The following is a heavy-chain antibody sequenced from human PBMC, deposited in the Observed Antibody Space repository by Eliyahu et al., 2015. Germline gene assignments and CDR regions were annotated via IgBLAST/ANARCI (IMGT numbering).Heavy chain of an antibody. V-gene: IGHV4-31*03. D-gene: IGHD4-17*01. CDR1: GGSISXGGYY. CDR3: ARAGSVEGGTVNWFDP. J-gene: IGHJ5*02. CDR2: IYYSGST. Sequence: QVQLQESGPGLVKPSQTLSLTCTVXGGSISXGGYYWSWIRQHPGKGLEWIGYIYYSGSTYYNPSLKSRVTISVDTSKNQFSLKLSSVTAADTAVYYCARAGSVEGGTVNWFDPWGQGTLVTVSS.